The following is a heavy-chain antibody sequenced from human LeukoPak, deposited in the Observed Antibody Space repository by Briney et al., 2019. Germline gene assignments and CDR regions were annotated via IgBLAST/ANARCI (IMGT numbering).Heavy chain of an antibody. CDR1: GYSISSYY. J-gene: IGHJ3*02. Sequence: SETLSLTCSVSGYSISSYYWSWIRQPPGKGLEYIGYIFYTGSTNYNPSLRSRLTMSLDTSKNQFSLELSSVTAADTALYYCAGAGIYAFDIWGQGTLVTVSS. CDR2: IFYTGST. CDR3: AGAGIYAFDI. D-gene: IGHD6-13*01. V-gene: IGHV4-59*08.